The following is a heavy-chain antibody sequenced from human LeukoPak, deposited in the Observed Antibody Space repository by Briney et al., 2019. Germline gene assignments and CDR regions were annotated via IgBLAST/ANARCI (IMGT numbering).Heavy chain of an antibody. CDR2: IKHDGSEK. CDR1: GFTLSRYW. J-gene: IGHJ4*02. V-gene: IGHV3-7*04. D-gene: IGHD3-10*01. CDR3: ARDRDYYNYFEY. Sequence: GGSLRLSCAAPGFTLSRYWISWVRQAPGKGLEWVANIKHDGSEKYYVDSVKGRFTISRDNAKNSLYLQMNSLRGEDTAVYYCARDRDYYNYFEYWGQGTLVTVSS.